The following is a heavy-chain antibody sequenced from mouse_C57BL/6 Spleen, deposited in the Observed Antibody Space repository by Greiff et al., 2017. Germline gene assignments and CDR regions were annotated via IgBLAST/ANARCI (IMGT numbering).Heavy chain of an antibody. CDR3: ARRGLYYFDY. D-gene: IGHD3-1*01. Sequence: VQLQQPGAELVRPGTSVKLSCKASGYTFTSYWMHWVKQRPGQGLEWIGVIDPSDSYTNYNQKFKGKATLTVDTSSSTAYMQLSSLTSEDSAVYYCARRGLYYFDYWGQGTTLTVSS. CDR2: IDPSDSYT. CDR1: GYTFTSYW. V-gene: IGHV1-59*01. J-gene: IGHJ2*01.